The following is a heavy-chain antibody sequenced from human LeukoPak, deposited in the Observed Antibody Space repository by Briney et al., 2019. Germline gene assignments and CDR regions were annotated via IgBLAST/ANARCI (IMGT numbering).Heavy chain of an antibody. D-gene: IGHD3-10*01. V-gene: IGHV3-21*01. CDR3: ARDRITMVRGESDY. J-gene: IGHJ4*02. CDR2: ISSSSSYI. CDR1: GFTFSSYS. Sequence: GGSRRLSCAASGFTFSSYSMNWVRQAPGKGLEWVSSISSSSSYIYYADSVKGRFTISRDNAKNSLYLQMNSLRAEDTAVYYCARDRITMVRGESDYWGQGTLVTVSS.